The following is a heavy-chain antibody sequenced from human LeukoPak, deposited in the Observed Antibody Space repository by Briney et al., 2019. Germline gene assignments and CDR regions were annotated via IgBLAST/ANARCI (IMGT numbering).Heavy chain of an antibody. J-gene: IGHJ4*02. CDR1: GYTFPAYY. CDR3: ATSRAQTLAYCGGDCYSGFDY. Sequence: GASVKVSCKASGYTFPAYYMHWVRQAPGQGLDLLGWINPDSGGTNYTQKFQGRVTMTRDPSISTAYMELSWLRSDDTAMYYCATSRAQTLAYCGGDCYSGFDYWGQGTLVSVSS. CDR2: INPDSGGT. D-gene: IGHD2-21*02. V-gene: IGHV1-2*02.